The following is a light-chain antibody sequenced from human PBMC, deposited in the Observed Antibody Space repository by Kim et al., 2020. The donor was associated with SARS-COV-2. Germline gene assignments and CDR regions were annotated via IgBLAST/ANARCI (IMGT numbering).Light chain of an antibody. CDR3: TSFTTAYTYV. CDR2: DVD. V-gene: IGLV2-14*03. J-gene: IGLJ1*01. Sequence: GQSITMSCAGTSSDVGNYNYVSWYQQHPGKAPKLVIYDVDKRPSGVSDRFTGSKSGDTASLTISGLQTEDEADYYCTSFTTAYTYVFGSGTKVTVL. CDR1: SSDVGNYNY.